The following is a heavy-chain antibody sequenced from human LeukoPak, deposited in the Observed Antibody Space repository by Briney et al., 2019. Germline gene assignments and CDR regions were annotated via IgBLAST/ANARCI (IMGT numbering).Heavy chain of an antibody. J-gene: IGHJ4*02. CDR2: IYHSGST. D-gene: IGHD3-3*01. CDR1: DSSIRSAYY. Sequence: SETLSLTCAVSDSSIRSAYYWGWIRQPPGKGLEWIGSIYHSGSTYYKPSLQSRVTISLETSKTQFSLKLISVTAADTAVYYCARHSETIVGSVDSWGQGILVTVSS. CDR3: ARHSETIVGSVDS. V-gene: IGHV4-38-2*01.